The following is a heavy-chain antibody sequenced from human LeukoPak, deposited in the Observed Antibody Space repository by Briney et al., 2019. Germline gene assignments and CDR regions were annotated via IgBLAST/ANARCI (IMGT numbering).Heavy chain of an antibody. J-gene: IGHJ6*03. CDR3: ARGRWIAAQHYYYYMDV. CDR1: GFTFSSYA. D-gene: IGHD6-6*01. Sequence: GGSLRLSCAASGFTFSSYAMIWVRQAPGKGLEWVSGISGSGGSTFYADSVKGRFTISRDNSKNTLYPQMNSLRAEDTAVYYCARGRWIAAQHYYYYMDVWGKGTTVTVSS. CDR2: ISGSGGST. V-gene: IGHV3-23*01.